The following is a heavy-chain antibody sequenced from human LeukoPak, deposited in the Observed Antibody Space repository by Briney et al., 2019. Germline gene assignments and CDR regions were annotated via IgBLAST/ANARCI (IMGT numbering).Heavy chain of an antibody. Sequence: SEALSLTCAVYGGSFSGYYWSWIRQPPGKGLEWIGEINHSGSTNYNPSLKSRVTISVDTPKNQFSLKLSSVTAADTAVYYCAREYPKGGSYRFDPWGQGTLVTVSS. CDR3: AREYPKGGSYRFDP. CDR1: GGSFSGYY. D-gene: IGHD1-26*01. CDR2: INHSGST. J-gene: IGHJ5*02. V-gene: IGHV4-34*01.